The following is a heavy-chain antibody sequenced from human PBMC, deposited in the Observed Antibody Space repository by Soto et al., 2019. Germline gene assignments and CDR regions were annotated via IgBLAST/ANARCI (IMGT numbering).Heavy chain of an antibody. CDR2: ISWNSGSI. D-gene: IGHD3-10*01. Sequence: GGSLRLSCAASGFTFDDYAMHWVRQAPGKGLEWVSGISWNSGSIGYADSVKGRFTISRDNAKNSLYLQMNSLRAEDTALYYCAKCGEGFGESHMDVWGKGTTVTVSS. J-gene: IGHJ6*03. CDR1: GFTFDDYA. V-gene: IGHV3-9*01. CDR3: AKCGEGFGESHMDV.